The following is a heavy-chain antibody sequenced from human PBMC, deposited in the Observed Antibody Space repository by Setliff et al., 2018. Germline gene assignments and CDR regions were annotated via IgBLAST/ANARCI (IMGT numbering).Heavy chain of an antibody. CDR2: IYTSGST. CDR3: ARVGTGTPQTNNWFDP. J-gene: IGHJ5*02. CDR1: GGSFSGYY. Sequence: SETLSLTCAVYGGSFSGYYWSWIRQPAGKGLEWIGRIYTSGSTNYNPSLKSRVTMSVDTSKNQFSLKLSSVTAADTAVYYCARVGTGTPQTNNWFDPWGQGTLVTVS. D-gene: IGHD1-1*01. V-gene: IGHV4-59*10.